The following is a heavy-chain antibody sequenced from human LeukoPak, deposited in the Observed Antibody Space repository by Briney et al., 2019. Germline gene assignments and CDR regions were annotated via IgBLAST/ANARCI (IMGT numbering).Heavy chain of an antibody. CDR2: ISWDGGST. Sequence: GESLRLSCAASGFTFDDYTMHWVRQAPGKGLEWVSLISWDGGSTYYADSVKGRFTIPRDNSKNSLYLQMNSLRTEDTALYYCAKDIARYSYGFPYFDYWGQGTLVTVSS. CDR1: GFTFDDYT. D-gene: IGHD5-18*01. J-gene: IGHJ4*02. V-gene: IGHV3-43*01. CDR3: AKDIARYSYGFPYFDY.